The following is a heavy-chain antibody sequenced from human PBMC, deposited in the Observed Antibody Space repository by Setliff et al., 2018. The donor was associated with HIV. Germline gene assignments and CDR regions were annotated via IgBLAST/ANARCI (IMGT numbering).Heavy chain of an antibody. CDR3: ARGNWGMLGY. CDR1: GGSFNDYW. V-gene: IGHV4-34*01. J-gene: IGHJ4*02. Sequence: SETLSLTCAVYGGSFNDYWWTWIRQPPGEGLEWIAEINHNGNSNYNSSLKSRVTISVDTSKNQFSLELRSVTAADTAVYFCARGNWGMLGYWGQGTLVTVSS. D-gene: IGHD7-27*01. CDR2: INHNGNS.